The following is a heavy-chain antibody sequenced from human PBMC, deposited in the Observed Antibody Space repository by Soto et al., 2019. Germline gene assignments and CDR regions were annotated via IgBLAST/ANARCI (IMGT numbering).Heavy chain of an antibody. Sequence: ASVKVSCKASGYSFTSLDINWVRQTAGQGLEWMGWMQPSTGRTGYAQKFQGRVTMTRDTSINTAYMELTILTSDDTAFYYCARGVSAGVDYWGQGTLVTVSS. D-gene: IGHD1-26*01. J-gene: IGHJ4*02. V-gene: IGHV1-8*01. CDR3: ARGVSAGVDY. CDR1: GYSFTSLD. CDR2: MQPSTGRT.